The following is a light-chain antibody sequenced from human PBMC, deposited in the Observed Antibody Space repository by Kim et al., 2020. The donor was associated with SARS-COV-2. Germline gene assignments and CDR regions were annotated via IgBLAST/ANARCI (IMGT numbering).Light chain of an antibody. J-gene: IGKJ2*01. CDR1: QDITNY. V-gene: IGKV1-33*01. CDR3: LQFRA. CDR2: DAS. Sequence: DIQMTQSPSSLSASVGDRVTITCQASQDITNYLNWYQQKPGEAPKLLICDASNLERGVPSRFSGSGSGTDFTFTISSLQPEDIATYDLLQFRAFGQGNELEI.